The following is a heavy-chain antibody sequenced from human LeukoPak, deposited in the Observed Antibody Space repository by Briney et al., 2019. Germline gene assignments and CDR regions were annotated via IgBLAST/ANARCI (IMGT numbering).Heavy chain of an antibody. CDR2: IKQDGSEK. D-gene: IGHD3-22*01. Sequence: GGSLRLSCAASGFTFSSYWMSWVRQAPGKGLEGVANIKQDGSEKYYVDSVKGRFTISRGNAKNSLYLQMNSLRAEDTAVYYCARMTYYYDSSGYSHFDYWGQGTLVTVSS. CDR3: ARMTYYYDSSGYSHFDY. V-gene: IGHV3-7*01. CDR1: GFTFSSYW. J-gene: IGHJ4*02.